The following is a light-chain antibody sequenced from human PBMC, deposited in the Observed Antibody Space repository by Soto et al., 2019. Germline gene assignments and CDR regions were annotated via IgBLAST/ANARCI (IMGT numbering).Light chain of an antibody. V-gene: IGKV3-20*01. Sequence: EIVLTQSPGTLSLSPGERATLSCRASQSVGSNYLVWYQQKPGQAPRFLIYDASSRATGIPDRFSGSGSGTDFTLTISRLEPEDFAVYRCQQYGSSPLTFGGGTKVEIK. CDR3: QQYGSSPLT. CDR2: DAS. CDR1: QSVGSNY. J-gene: IGKJ4*01.